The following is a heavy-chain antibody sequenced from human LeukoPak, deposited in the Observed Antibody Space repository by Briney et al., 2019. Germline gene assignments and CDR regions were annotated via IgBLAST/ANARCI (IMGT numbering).Heavy chain of an antibody. CDR3: ARVSSSGLDD. CDR1: GFTFSTYG. CDR2: IWYDGSKK. D-gene: IGHD6-19*01. J-gene: IGHJ4*02. Sequence: SGGSLRLSCAASGFTFSTYGMHWVRQAPGKGLEWVAVIWYDGSKKYYADSVKGRFTISRDNAKNSLYLQMNSLRAEDTAVYYCARVSSSGLDDWGQGILVTVSS. V-gene: IGHV3-33*01.